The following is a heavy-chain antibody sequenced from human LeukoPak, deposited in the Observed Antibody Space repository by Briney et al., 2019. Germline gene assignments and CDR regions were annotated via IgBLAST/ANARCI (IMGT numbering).Heavy chain of an antibody. CDR2: ISGSGGST. Sequence: EPGGSLRLSCAASGFTFSSYAMSWVRQAPGKGLELVSAISGSGGSTYYADSVKGRFTISRDNSKNTLYLQMNSLRAEDTAVYYCAKDRTIHGGNSGFPSGYFDYWGQGTLVTVSS. D-gene: IGHD4-23*01. CDR1: GFTFSSYA. J-gene: IGHJ4*02. CDR3: AKDRTIHGGNSGFPSGYFDY. V-gene: IGHV3-23*01.